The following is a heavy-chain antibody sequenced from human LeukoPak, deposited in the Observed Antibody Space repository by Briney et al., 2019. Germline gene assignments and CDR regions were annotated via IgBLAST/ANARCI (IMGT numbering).Heavy chain of an antibody. Sequence: GESLKISCKASGYSFTSYWIGWVRQMPEKGLEQMGIIYPGDSDTRYSPSFQGQVTISADKSISTAYLQWSSLKASDTAMYYCARERSSGYYTEDAFDIWGQGTMVTVSS. CDR3: ARERSSGYYTEDAFDI. D-gene: IGHD3-22*01. CDR2: IYPGDSDT. CDR1: GYSFTSYW. J-gene: IGHJ3*02. V-gene: IGHV5-51*01.